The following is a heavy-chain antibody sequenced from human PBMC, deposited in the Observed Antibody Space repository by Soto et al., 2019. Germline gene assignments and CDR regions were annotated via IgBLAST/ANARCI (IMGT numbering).Heavy chain of an antibody. CDR3: ARLGYGYHFDY. V-gene: IGHV5-10-1*01. J-gene: IGHJ4*02. CDR2: IDPSDSYT. D-gene: IGHD6-25*01. CDR1: GYRFTNSW. Sequence: GESLKISCKGSGYRFTNSWITWVRQMPGKGLEWMGRIDPSDSYTNYSPSFQGHVTISVDKSISTAYLQWSSLKASDTAIYYCARLGYGYHFDYWGQGTLVTVSS.